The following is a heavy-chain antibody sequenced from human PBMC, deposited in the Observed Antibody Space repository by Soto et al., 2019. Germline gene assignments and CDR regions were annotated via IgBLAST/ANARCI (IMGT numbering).Heavy chain of an antibody. CDR2: IYYSGST. D-gene: IGHD3-22*01. V-gene: IGHV4-30-4*01. CDR1: GGSISSGDYY. Sequence: SETLSLTCTVSGGSISSGDYYWSWIRQPPGKGLEWIGYIYYSGSTYYNPSLKSRVTISVDTSKNQFSLKLSSVTAADTAAYYCARLNAAGYYDSSGFDYYYYDMDVWGQGTTVTVSS. J-gene: IGHJ6*02. CDR3: ARLNAAGYYDSSGFDYYYYDMDV.